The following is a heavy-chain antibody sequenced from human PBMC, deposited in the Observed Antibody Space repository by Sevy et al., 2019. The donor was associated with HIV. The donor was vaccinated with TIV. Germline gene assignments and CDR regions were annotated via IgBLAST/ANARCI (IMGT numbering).Heavy chain of an antibody. CDR2: IKSKTDGGTT. CDR3: TTDTGVRFQH. V-gene: IGHV3-15*01. J-gene: IGHJ1*01. D-gene: IGHD1-1*01. CDR1: GFTFNSAW. Sequence: GGSLRLSCTASGFTFNSAWMSWVRQAPGKGLEWVGRIKSKTDGGTTDYGAPVKGRFTTSRDDSKKTLYLQMNRLKTEDTAVYYRTTDTGVRFQHWGQGTLVTVSS.